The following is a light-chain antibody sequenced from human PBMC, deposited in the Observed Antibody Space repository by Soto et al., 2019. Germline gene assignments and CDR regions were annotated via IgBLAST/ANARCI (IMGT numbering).Light chain of an antibody. V-gene: IGLV2-14*01. Sequence: QSALTQPASVSGSPGQSITISCTGTSSDVGVYNHVSWYQQHPGKAPKLMIYDVSNRPSGASNRFSGSKSGSTASLTISALQAEDEAEYYCSSYTSSDTYFFGTGTKLTVL. CDR2: DVS. CDR1: SSDVGVYNH. CDR3: SSYTSSDTYF. J-gene: IGLJ1*01.